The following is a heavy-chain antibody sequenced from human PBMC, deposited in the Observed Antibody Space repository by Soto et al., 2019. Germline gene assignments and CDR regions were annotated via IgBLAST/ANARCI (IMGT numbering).Heavy chain of an antibody. CDR1: GFTFSSYE. D-gene: IGHD5-12*01. CDR3: VKEKSEMNSGYDAFDD. Sequence: GGSMRLSCAASGFTFSSYEMDWIRMAPGRGPGWVSFVSSAGSRTWYTASVKGRFTFSRDNAKNSLYLQMNNLGAEDTAVYYCVKEKSEMNSGYDAFDDWGQGTMVTVSS. J-gene: IGHJ3*01. CDR2: VSSAGSRT. V-gene: IGHV3-48*03.